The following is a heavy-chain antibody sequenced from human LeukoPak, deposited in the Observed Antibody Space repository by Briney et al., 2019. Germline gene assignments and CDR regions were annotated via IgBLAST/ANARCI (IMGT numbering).Heavy chain of an antibody. V-gene: IGHV3-23*01. J-gene: IGHJ5*02. D-gene: IGHD5-12*01. CDR2: ICVVGEKA. CDR1: GFTFSRYA. CDR3: AKGPYSGYSMYFDP. Sequence: PGGSLRLSCEASGFTFSRYAMNWVRQAPEKGLEWVSGICVVGEKASSENSVKGRFAISRNNSRNTMYLQMYALKADDTALYVCAKGPYSGYSMYFDPWGQGTLVTVSS.